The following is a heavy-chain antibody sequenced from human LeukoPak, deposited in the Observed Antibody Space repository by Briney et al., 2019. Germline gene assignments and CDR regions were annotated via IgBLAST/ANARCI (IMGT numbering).Heavy chain of an antibody. J-gene: IGHJ4*02. CDR3: ARVATGSYHFDY. CDR2: IKTDGSIT. CDR1: GFTFSSYW. V-gene: IGHV3-74*01. D-gene: IGHD1-26*01. Sequence: GGSLRLSCAASGFTFSSYWMHWVRQAPGKGLVWVSRIKTDGSITSYADSVKDRFTISRDNAKNTLYVQMNSLRVEDTAVYYCARVATGSYHFDYWGQGTLVTVSS.